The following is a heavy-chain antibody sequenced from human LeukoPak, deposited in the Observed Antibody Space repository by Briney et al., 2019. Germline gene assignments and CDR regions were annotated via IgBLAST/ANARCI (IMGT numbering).Heavy chain of an antibody. J-gene: IGHJ5*02. Sequence: GASVKVSCKASGYTFTGYYMHWVRQAPGQGLEWMGWINPNSGGTNYAQKFQGRVTMTRDTSISTAYMELSRLRSDDTAVYYCARLGDLLAAALTFAPWGQGTLVTVSS. CDR2: INPNSGGT. CDR3: ARLGDLLAAALTFAP. V-gene: IGHV1-2*02. D-gene: IGHD6-13*01. CDR1: GYTFTGYY.